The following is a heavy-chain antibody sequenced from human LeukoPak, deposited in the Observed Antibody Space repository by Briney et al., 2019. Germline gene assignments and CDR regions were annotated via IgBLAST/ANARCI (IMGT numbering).Heavy chain of an antibody. V-gene: IGHV1-2*02. J-gene: IGHJ5*02. CDR1: GYTFTVYY. CDR2: INPNSGGT. D-gene: IGHD3-10*01. CDR3: ARSKGIKYYYGSGRGTPLASYNWFDP. Sequence: ASVNLSCNASGYTFTVYYMHWGRHAPGQGREWMGWINPNSGGTNYAQKFQGRVTMTRDTSISTAYMELSRLRSDDTAVYYCARSKGIKYYYGSGRGTPLASYNWFDPWGQGTLVTVSS.